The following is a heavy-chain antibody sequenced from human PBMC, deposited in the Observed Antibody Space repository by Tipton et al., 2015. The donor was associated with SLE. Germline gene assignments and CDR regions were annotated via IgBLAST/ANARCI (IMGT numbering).Heavy chain of an antibody. D-gene: IGHD2/OR15-2a*01. J-gene: IGHJ3*02. CDR2: IYTSGAT. Sequence: TLSLTCNVSAVSISSSYWSWIRQPAGKGLEWIGRIYTSGATDDNPSLKSRVTMSVDMSKNQIFLKMTSVTAADSAVYFCARVWLNNAFDIWGQGTRVTVSS. CDR1: AVSISSSY. V-gene: IGHV4-4*07. CDR3: ARVWLNNAFDI.